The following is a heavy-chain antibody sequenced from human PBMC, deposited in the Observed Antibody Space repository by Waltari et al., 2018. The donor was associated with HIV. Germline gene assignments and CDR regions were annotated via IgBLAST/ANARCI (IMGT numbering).Heavy chain of an antibody. CDR2: IYPSGIT. D-gene: IGHD2-15*01. CDR1: GGSISSGSYY. J-gene: IGHJ6*02. Sequence: QVQLQESGPGLVKPLQALSLTCTVSGGSISSGSYYWNWIRQPAGKGLEWIGRIYPSGITNYNPPLKSRVTISVDTSKNQFSLKLSSVTAADTAVYYCARVFCSGGSCYGDGRYGMDVWGQGTTVTVSS. V-gene: IGHV4-61*02. CDR3: ARVFCSGGSCYGDGRYGMDV.